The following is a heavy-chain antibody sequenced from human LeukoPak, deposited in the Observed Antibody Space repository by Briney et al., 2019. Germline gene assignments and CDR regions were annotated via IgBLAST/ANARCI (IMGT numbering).Heavy chain of an antibody. CDR1: GFTFSTYA. V-gene: IGHV3-64*01. D-gene: IGHD2-2*01. Sequence: GGSLRLSCAASGFTFSTYAMHWVRQAPGKGLEYVSAISSNGGSTYYANSVKGRFTISRGNSKNTLYLQMGSLRAEDMAVYYCARDYCSSTSCLLDYWGQGTLVTVSS. CDR3: ARDYCSSTSCLLDY. CDR2: ISSNGGST. J-gene: IGHJ4*02.